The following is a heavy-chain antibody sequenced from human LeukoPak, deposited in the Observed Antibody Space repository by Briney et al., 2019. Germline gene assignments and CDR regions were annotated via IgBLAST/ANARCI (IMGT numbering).Heavy chain of an antibody. J-gene: IGHJ4*02. Sequence: SQTLSLTCAVSGGSISSGGYSWSWIRQPPGKGLEWIGYIYHSGSTNYNPSLKSRVTISVDTSKNQFSLKLSSVTAADTAVYYCARGGVRGVMWLGYWGQGTLVTVSS. CDR3: ARGGVRGVMWLGY. V-gene: IGHV4-30-2*01. CDR1: GGSISSGGYS. D-gene: IGHD3-10*01. CDR2: IYHSGST.